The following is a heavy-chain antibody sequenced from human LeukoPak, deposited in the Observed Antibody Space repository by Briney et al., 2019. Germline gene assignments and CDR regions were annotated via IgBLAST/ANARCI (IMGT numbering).Heavy chain of an antibody. D-gene: IGHD1-14*01. CDR2: IYYSGST. CDR3: AREGTRRTVDY. J-gene: IGHJ4*02. CDR1: GGSISSSSYY. V-gene: IGHV4-39*07. Sequence: SETLSLTCTVSGGSISSSSYYWGWIRQPPGKGLEWIGSIYYSGSTYYNPSLKSRVTISVDTSKNQFSLKLSSVTAADTAVYYCAREGTRRTVDYWGQGTLVTVSS.